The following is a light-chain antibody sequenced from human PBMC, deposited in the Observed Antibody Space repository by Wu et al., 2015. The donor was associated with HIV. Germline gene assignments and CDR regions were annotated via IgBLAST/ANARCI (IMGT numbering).Light chain of an antibody. CDR3: QQYNSYSPGYT. CDR2: KAS. CDR1: QTISSW. V-gene: IGKV1-5*03. J-gene: IGKJ2*01. Sequence: DIQMTQSPSTLSASVGDRVTITCRASQTISSWLAWYQQKPGKAPKLLIYKASTLESGVPSRFSGSGSGTEFTLTISSLQPDDFATYYCQQYNSYSPGYTFGQGTKVEIK.